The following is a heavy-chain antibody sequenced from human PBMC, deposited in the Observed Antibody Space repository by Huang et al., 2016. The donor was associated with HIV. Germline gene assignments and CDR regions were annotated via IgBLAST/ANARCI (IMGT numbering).Heavy chain of an antibody. CDR3: ATGPRRSGSFN. V-gene: IGHV1-69*01. D-gene: IGHD1-26*01. Sequence: QVQLVQSGAEVKKPGSSVKVSCKASGGTFISYVISWVRQAPGQGLEWMGGITPIFDKTNYAQKFQSRVTIIADEATRTAYMEMSSLRPEDTATYYCATGPRRSGSFNWGQGTLVIVSS. J-gene: IGHJ4*02. CDR1: GGTFISYV. CDR2: ITPIFDKT.